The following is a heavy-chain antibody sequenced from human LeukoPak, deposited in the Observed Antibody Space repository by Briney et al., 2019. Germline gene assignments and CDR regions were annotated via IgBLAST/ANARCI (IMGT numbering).Heavy chain of an antibody. V-gene: IGHV3-30*04. CDR3: ASGRSYWYHLDY. D-gene: IGHD2-8*02. CDR2: ISYDGSDQ. CDR1: GFTFSHYA. J-gene: IGHJ4*02. Sequence: GGSLRLSCTASGFTFSHYAMHWVRQAPGKGLEWLSFISYDGSDQYNADSVKGRFTISRDNSKNTLYLQMDSLRLEDTAVYYCASGRSYWYHLDYWGRGTLVTVSS.